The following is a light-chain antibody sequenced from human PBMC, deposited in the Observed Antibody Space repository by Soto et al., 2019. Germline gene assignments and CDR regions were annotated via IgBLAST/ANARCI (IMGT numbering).Light chain of an antibody. CDR2: GAS. CDR3: QQYNNWPRWT. Sequence: EIVMTQYPATLSVSPGERATLSCRASQSVSSNLAWYQQKPGQAPRLLIYGASTRATGIPARFSGSGSGTEFTLTISSLQSEDFAVYYCQQYNNWPRWTFGQGTNVDVK. V-gene: IGKV3-15*01. J-gene: IGKJ1*01. CDR1: QSVSSN.